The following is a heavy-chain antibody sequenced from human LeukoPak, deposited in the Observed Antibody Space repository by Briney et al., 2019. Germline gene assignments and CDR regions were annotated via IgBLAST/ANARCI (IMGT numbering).Heavy chain of an antibody. J-gene: IGHJ4*02. CDR1: GGSISSSSYY. Sequence: SETLSLTCTVSGGSISSSSYYWSWIRQPAGKGLEWIGRIYTSGSTNYNPSLKSRVTISVDTSKNQFSLKLSSVTAADTAVYYCASRAYYYDSSGYYETFDYWGQGTLVTVSS. D-gene: IGHD3-22*01. CDR2: IYTSGST. CDR3: ASRAYYYDSSGYYETFDY. V-gene: IGHV4-61*02.